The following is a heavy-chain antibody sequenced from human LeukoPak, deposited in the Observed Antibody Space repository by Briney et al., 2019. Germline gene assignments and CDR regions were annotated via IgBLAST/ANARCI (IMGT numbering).Heavy chain of an antibody. Sequence: KPSETLSLTCAVYGGSFSGYYWSWIRQPPGKGLEWIGEINHSGSTNYNPSLKSRVTISVDTSKNQFSLKLSSVTAADTAVYYCARGGGSGSYVIGAFDIWGQGSKVTVSS. D-gene: IGHD3-10*01. CDR3: ARGGGSGSYVIGAFDI. CDR2: INHSGST. V-gene: IGHV4-34*01. J-gene: IGHJ3*02. CDR1: GGSFSGYY.